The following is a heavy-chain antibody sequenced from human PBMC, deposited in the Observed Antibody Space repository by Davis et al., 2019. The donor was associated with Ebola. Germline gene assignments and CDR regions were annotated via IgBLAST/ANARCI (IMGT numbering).Heavy chain of an antibody. V-gene: IGHV1-3*01. CDR3: AGSSTWYHSAEY. J-gene: IGHJ4*02. D-gene: IGHD6-13*01. CDR1: GYTFTSYA. Sequence: AASVKVSCKASGYTFTSYAIHWVRQAPGQTLEWMGWINAGNGNTKYSQKFQGRVTITRDTSASTAYMELSSLRSEDTAVYYCAGSSTWYHSAEYWGQGTLVTVSS. CDR2: INAGNGNT.